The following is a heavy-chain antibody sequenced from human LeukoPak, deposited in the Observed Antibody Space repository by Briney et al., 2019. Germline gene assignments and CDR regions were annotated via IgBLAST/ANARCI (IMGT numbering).Heavy chain of an antibody. D-gene: IGHD1-26*01. CDR3: ASTYSGRSYFDY. J-gene: IGHJ4*02. V-gene: IGHV1-24*01. CDR1: GYTLTELS. CDR2: FDPEDGET. Sequence: GASVTVSCKVSGYTLTELSMHWVRQAPGKGLEWMGGFDPEDGETIYAQKFQGRVTMTEDTSTDTAYMELSGLRSEDTAVYYCASTYSGRSYFDYWGQGTLVTVS.